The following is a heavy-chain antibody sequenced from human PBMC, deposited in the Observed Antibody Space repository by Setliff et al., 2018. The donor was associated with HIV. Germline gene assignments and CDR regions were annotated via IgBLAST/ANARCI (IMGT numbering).Heavy chain of an antibody. Sequence: SETLSLTCTVSGGSFSTYYWSWIRQPAGEGPEYIGRVHSTGTTIYNPSLRSRVTMSVDASKNQLSLKLRPVTAADTAVYYCARARITMIGGRLEPYAFDRWGQGTKVTVSS. CDR2: VHSTGTT. CDR3: ARARITMIGGRLEPYAFDR. J-gene: IGHJ3*01. V-gene: IGHV4-4*07. D-gene: IGHD3-10*01. CDR1: GGSFSTYY.